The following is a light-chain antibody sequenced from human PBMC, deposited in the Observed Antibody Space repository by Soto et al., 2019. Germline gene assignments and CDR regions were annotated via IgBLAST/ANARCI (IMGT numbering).Light chain of an antibody. CDR2: KAS. V-gene: IGKV1-5*03. Sequence: DIQMTQSPSTLSASVGDRVTITCRASQSISSWLAWYQQKPGKAPKPLIYKASSLESGVPSRFSGSGSGTEFTLTISSLQPDDFATYYCQQYGSSPFTFGPGSKVDIK. J-gene: IGKJ3*01. CDR3: QQYGSSPFT. CDR1: QSISSW.